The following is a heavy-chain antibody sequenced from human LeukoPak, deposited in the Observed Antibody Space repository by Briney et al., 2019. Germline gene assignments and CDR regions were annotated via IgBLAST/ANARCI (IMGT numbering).Heavy chain of an antibody. Sequence: PGGSLRLSCSASGFVFSIYTMYWVRQAPGKGPEYVSTISGSGNGASTYYADSVKGRFTISRDDSKSLLYLQMNGLRGEDTAVYYCAKALDYYDSSGYSGFDYWGQGTLVTVSS. CDR2: ISGSGNGAST. J-gene: IGHJ4*02. V-gene: IGHV3-64D*06. CDR1: GFVFSIYT. CDR3: AKALDYYDSSGYSGFDY. D-gene: IGHD3-22*01.